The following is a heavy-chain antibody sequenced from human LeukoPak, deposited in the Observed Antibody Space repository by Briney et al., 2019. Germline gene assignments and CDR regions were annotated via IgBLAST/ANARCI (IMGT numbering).Heavy chain of an antibody. J-gene: IGHJ4*02. V-gene: IGHV3-30*02. D-gene: IGHD4-17*01. CDR1: GFTFSDYG. CDR3: AKRDLTTEFDY. Sequence: GGSLRLSCAASGFTFSDYGMHWVRQAPGKGLEWVALILYDGNNKFYVDSVKGQFTISRDNSKNTLYLQMNSLRTEDTAVYYCAKRDLTTEFDYWGQETLVTVSS. CDR2: ILYDGNNK.